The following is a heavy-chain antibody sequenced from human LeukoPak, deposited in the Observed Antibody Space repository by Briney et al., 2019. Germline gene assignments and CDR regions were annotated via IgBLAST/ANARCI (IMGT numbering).Heavy chain of an antibody. CDR2: INHGGET. V-gene: IGHV4-34*01. D-gene: IGHD6-19*01. J-gene: IGHJ4*02. CDR3: ARGQWLDNS. Sequence: SETLSLTCAVYGGSFSDHYWSWIRQPPGMGLEWIGEINHGGETKFNPSLKSRVAMSVDTSKNQFSLELRSVAAADTAVYYCARGQWLDNSWGQGTLVTVSS. CDR1: GGSFSDHY.